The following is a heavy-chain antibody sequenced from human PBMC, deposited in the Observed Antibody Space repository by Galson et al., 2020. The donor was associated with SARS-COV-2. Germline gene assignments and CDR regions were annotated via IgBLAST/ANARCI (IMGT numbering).Heavy chain of an antibody. CDR2: IYYSGST. CDR1: GGSISSGGHS. D-gene: IGHD3-3*01. Sequence: SETLSLTCAVSGGSISSGGHSWSWIRQPPGKGLEWIGYIYYSGSTYYNPSLKSRVTISVDTSKNQFSLNLSSVTAADTAVYYCARGLYDFWSGYSPFEYWGQGTLVTVSS. CDR3: ARGLYDFWSGYSPFEY. V-gene: IGHV4-30-4*07. J-gene: IGHJ4*02.